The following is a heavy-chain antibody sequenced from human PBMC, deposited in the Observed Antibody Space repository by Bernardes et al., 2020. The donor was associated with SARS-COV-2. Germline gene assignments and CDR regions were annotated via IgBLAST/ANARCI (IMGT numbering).Heavy chain of an antibody. CDR3: TRGNIVLGRGVIGTDV. V-gene: IGHV3-11*05. D-gene: IGHD3-10*01. Sequence: GGSLRLSCEASGFIFSDHYMTWIRQAPGKGLEWVSYISSRSSYTNYADSVKGRFTISRDNAKKSVYLQMNSLRADDTAVYYCTRGNIVLGRGVIGTDVWGQGTTVTVSS. CDR2: ISSRSSYT. J-gene: IGHJ6*02. CDR1: GFIFSDHY.